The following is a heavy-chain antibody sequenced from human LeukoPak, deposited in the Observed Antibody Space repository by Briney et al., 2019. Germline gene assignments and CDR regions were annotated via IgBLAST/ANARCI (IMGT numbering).Heavy chain of an antibody. J-gene: IGHJ4*02. CDR1: GYTFTGYN. CDR3: ARDPPSYGDPEEPLDY. CDR2: INTNSGGT. D-gene: IGHD4-17*01. Sequence: GASVKVSCKASGYTFTGYNMHWVRQAPGQGLEWMGRINTNSGGTNYAQKFQGRVTMTWDTSVSTAYMELSSLRSDDTAVYYCARDPPSYGDPEEPLDYWGQGTLVTVSS. V-gene: IGHV1-2*06.